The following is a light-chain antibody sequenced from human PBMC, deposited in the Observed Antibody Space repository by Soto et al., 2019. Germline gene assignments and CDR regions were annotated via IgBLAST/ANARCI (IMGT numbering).Light chain of an antibody. CDR3: EQSYRTPPT. Sequence: DIQVTQSPSSLSASVGDRVTITCRASQRIGNNLNWYQQKPGKAPKLLIYEASTLQSGVPSRFSGSGSGTEFTLTISSLQPEDFATYYCEQSYRTPPTFGQGTKVEI. V-gene: IGKV1-39*01. CDR2: EAS. J-gene: IGKJ1*01. CDR1: QRIGNN.